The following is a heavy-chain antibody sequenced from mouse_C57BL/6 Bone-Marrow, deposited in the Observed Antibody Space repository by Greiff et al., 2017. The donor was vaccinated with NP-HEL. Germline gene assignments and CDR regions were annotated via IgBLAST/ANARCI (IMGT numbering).Heavy chain of an antibody. Sequence: VQLKESGPGLVKPSQSLSLTCSVTGYSITSGYYWNWIRQFPGNKLEWMGYISYDGSNNYNPSLKNRISITRDTSKNQFFLKLNSVTTEDTATYYCARDYYGSEFDYWGQGTTLTVSS. CDR3: ARDYYGSEFDY. CDR1: GYSITSGYY. D-gene: IGHD1-1*01. CDR2: ISYDGSN. J-gene: IGHJ2*01. V-gene: IGHV3-6*01.